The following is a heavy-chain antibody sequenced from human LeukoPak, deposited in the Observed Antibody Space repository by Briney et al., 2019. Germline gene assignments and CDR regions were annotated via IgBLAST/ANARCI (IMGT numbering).Heavy chain of an antibody. J-gene: IGHJ4*02. D-gene: IGHD3-22*01. CDR1: GYSISSGYY. CDR2: IYHSGST. V-gene: IGHV4-38-2*02. Sequence: SETLSLTCTVSGYSISSGYYWGWIRQPPGKGLEWIGSIYHSGSTYYNPSLKSRVTISVDKSKNQFSLKLSSVTAADTAVYYCARDNLGYYYDSSGYHFDYWGQGTLVTVSS. CDR3: ARDNLGYYYDSSGYHFDY.